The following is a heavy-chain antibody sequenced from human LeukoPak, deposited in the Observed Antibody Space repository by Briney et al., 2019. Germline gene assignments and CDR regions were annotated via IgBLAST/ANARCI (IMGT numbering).Heavy chain of an antibody. V-gene: IGHV3-21*01. D-gene: IGHD3-10*01. CDR2: ISSSSSYI. J-gene: IGHJ6*02. Sequence: GGSLRLSCAASGFTFSSYSMNWVRQAPGKGLEWVSSISSSSSYIYYADSVKGRFTISRDNAKNSLYLQMNSLRAEDTAVYYCAREGDTMVRGVRAYYYGMDVWGQGTTVTVSS. CDR1: GFTFSSYS. CDR3: AREGDTMVRGVRAYYYGMDV.